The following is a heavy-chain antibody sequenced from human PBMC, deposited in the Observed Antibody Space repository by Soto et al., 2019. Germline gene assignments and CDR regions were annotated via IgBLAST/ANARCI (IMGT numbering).Heavy chain of an antibody. CDR2: IYSSGST. V-gene: IGHV4-59*11. CDR3: ARSYGWQLGNQEPYEY. D-gene: IGHD6-6*01. CDR1: GGSISYHY. J-gene: IGHJ4*02. Sequence: KTSETLSLTCTVSGGSISYHYWNWIRQSPGKGLEWIGHIYSSGSTNYNPSLKSRVTISVDTSKNQFSLNLSSVTAADTAVYYCARSYGWQLGNQEPYEYWGQGALVTVSS.